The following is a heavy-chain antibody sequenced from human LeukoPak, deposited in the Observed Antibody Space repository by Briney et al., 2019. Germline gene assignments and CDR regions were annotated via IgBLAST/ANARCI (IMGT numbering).Heavy chain of an antibody. CDR2: IYYSGST. CDR1: GGSISSGDYY. Sequence: PSETLSLTCTVPGGSISSGDYYWGWIRQPPGKGLEWIGYIYYSGSTYYNPSLKSRVTISVDTSKNQFSLKLSSVTAADTAVYYCARDSSGYYFDYWGQGTLVTVSS. CDR3: ARDSSGYYFDY. J-gene: IGHJ4*02. D-gene: IGHD3-22*01. V-gene: IGHV4-30-4*01.